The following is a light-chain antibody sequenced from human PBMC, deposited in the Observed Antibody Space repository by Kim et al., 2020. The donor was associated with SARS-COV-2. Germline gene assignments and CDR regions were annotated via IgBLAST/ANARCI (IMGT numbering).Light chain of an antibody. V-gene: IGLV4-69*01. J-gene: IGLJ2*01. CDR1: SGHSGYT. CDR3: QTWDTGIRV. Sequence: SVKLTGTLRSGHSGYTIAWHHQQQEKGPRYLMKVNSDGSHSKGDGIPDRFSGSSSGAERYGTISSLLYEDEAEYYCQTWDTGIRVLGGGTQLTVL. CDR2: VNSDGSH.